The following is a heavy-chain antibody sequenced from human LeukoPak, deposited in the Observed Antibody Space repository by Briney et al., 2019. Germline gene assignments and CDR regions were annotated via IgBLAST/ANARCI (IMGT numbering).Heavy chain of an antibody. CDR1: GGSISSYY. V-gene: IGHV4-59*01. Sequence: SETLSLTCTVSGGSISSYYWSWIRQPPGKGLEWIGYIYYSGSTNYNPSLKSRVTISGDTSKNQFSLKLSSVTAADTAVYYCARVELLKAFDIWGQGTMVTVSS. D-gene: IGHD1-26*01. CDR2: IYYSGST. J-gene: IGHJ3*02. CDR3: ARVELLKAFDI.